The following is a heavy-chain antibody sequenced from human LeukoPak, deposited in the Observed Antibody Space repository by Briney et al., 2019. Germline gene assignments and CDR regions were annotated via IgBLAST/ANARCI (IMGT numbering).Heavy chain of an antibody. CDR1: GYTFTSYY. CDR3: ARDVTGHIVVVSVFDY. D-gene: IGHD3-22*01. Sequence: GASVKVSCKASGYTFTSYYMHWVRQAPGQGLEWMGIINPSGGSTSYAQKFQGRVTMTRDTSTSTVYMELSSPRSEDTAVYYCARDVTGHIVVVSVFDYWGQGTLVTVSS. J-gene: IGHJ4*02. CDR2: INPSGGST. V-gene: IGHV1-46*01.